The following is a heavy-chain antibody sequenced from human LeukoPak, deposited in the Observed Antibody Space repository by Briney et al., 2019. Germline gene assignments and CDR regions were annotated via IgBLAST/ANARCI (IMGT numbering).Heavy chain of an antibody. V-gene: IGHV4-38-2*02. D-gene: IGHD6-19*01. Sequence: SETLSLTCTVSGYSISSGYYWGWIRQPPGKGLEWIGSIYHSGSTYYNPSLKSRDTISVDTSKNQFSLKLSSVTAADTAVYYCASERFGSGWYLDYWGQGTLVTVSS. CDR2: IYHSGST. CDR3: ASERFGSGWYLDY. CDR1: GYSISSGYY. J-gene: IGHJ4*02.